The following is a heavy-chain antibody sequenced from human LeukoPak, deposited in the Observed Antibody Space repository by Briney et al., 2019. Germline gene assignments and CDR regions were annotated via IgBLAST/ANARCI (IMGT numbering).Heavy chain of an antibody. Sequence: ASVTVSCKASGFTFISFAMHWVRQAPGQRPEWMGWINAANGNTKYSQKFQGRVTFTRDTSASTAYMELRSLRSDDTAVYYCARVWVDDYRGYNYLFDYWGQGTLVTVSS. V-gene: IGHV1-3*01. J-gene: IGHJ4*02. CDR2: INAANGNT. D-gene: IGHD1-1*01. CDR1: GFTFISFA. CDR3: ARVWVDDYRGYNYLFDY.